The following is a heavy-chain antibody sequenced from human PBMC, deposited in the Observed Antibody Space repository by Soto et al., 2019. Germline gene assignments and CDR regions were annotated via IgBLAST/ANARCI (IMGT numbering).Heavy chain of an antibody. J-gene: IGHJ4*02. CDR2: IYYSEST. V-gene: IGHV4-59*01. CDR3: ARGERRARDFDY. CDR1: GGSISSYY. Sequence: SETLSLTCTVSGGSISSYYWSWIRQSPGKGLEWIGYIYYSESTNYNPSLKSRVTISVDTSKNQFSLKLSSVTAADTAVYYCARGERRARDFDYWGQGTLVTVSS. D-gene: IGHD1-26*01.